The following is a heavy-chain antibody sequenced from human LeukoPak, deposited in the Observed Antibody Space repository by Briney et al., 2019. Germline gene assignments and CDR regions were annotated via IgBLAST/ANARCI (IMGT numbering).Heavy chain of an antibody. D-gene: IGHD2-2*01. V-gene: IGHV1-2*02. CDR1: GYSFIDYY. Sequence: ASVKVSCKTSGYSFIDYYIHWVRQAPGQGLEWMGWINSNSADTNYAQNFQGRVTIIRDTSAKTSYMQLSSLRSDDMAIYYCARGPRLDGVPAPRGLGYYYYMDVWGKGTTVTVSS. CDR3: ARGPRLDGVPAPRGLGYYYYMDV. J-gene: IGHJ6*03. CDR2: INSNSADT.